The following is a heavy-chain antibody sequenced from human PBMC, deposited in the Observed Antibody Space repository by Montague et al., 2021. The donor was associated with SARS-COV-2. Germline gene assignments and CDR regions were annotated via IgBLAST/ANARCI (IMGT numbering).Heavy chain of an antibody. D-gene: IGHD3-10*01. CDR1: GESFGDDH. CDR3: ARDVRYYYDQ. V-gene: IGHV4-59*01. CDR2: VSYRGST. Sequence: SETLSLTCAVYGESFGDDHWSWIRQPPGKGLEWIGYVSYRGSTNYNLSLKSRVTISLDTSKNRFSLRVTSVTAADTAVYYCARDVRYYYDQWGQGILVTVSS. J-gene: IGHJ4*02.